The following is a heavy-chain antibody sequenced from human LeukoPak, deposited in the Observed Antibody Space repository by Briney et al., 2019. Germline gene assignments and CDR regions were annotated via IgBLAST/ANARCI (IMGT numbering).Heavy chain of an antibody. CDR3: PSDIWFGQADYDY. CDR2: IWYGGSNK. Sequence: PGRSLRLSCGPRVHIFKIYGIHWAREAPGKGLECVAVIWYGGSNKYYADSVKGRFTISRDNSKNTQYLQMNSLRAEDTAVYYYPSDIWFGQADYDYWGQGTLVTVSS. J-gene: IGHJ4*02. CDR1: VHIFKIYG. V-gene: IGHV3-33*08. D-gene: IGHD3-10*01.